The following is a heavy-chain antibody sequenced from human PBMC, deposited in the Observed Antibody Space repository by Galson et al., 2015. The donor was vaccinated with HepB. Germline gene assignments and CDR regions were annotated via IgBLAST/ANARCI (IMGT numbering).Heavy chain of an antibody. Sequence: SLRLSCAAYGFTFNSPAMSWVRQAPGKGLEWVSTICGSGGSTFYGDSVKGRLILSRDNSKKTLYLQMNSLRARDTAVYYCAIDRFRSYDFLTGGVTGYYFDYWGQGTLVTVSS. CDR3: AIDRFRSYDFLTGGVTGYYFDY. D-gene: IGHD3-9*01. V-gene: IGHV3-23*02. J-gene: IGHJ4*02. CDR2: ICGSGGST. CDR1: GFTFNSPA.